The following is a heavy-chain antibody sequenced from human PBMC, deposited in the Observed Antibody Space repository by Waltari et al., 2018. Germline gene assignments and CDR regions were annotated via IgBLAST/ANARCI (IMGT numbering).Heavy chain of an antibody. Sequence: QLVESGGGLVQPGWSLRLSCTASGFGFDCFAMHWVRQIPGKGLEWVSGISWNSDMIGYADSVKGRFTISRDNAKNSLYLQMNSLRPEDTALYYCAKDISFGHFYYGLHVWGQGTTVSVSS. CDR1: GFGFDCFA. V-gene: IGHV3-9*01. J-gene: IGHJ6*02. D-gene: IGHD3-10*01. CDR2: ISWNSDMI. CDR3: AKDISFGHFYYGLHV.